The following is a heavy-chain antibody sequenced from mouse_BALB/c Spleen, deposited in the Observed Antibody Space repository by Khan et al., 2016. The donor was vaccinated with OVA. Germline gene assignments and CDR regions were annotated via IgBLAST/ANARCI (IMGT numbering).Heavy chain of an antibody. V-gene: IGHV9-3-1*01. Sequence: QIQLVQSGPELKKPGETVKISCKASGYTLTNYGMNWVKQAPGKGLKWMGWINTYTGEPTYAEDFKGRTAFSLDTSASTAYLQINNLKNEDTATYYCTRANCDDWFAYWGQGTLVTVSA. J-gene: IGHJ3*01. CDR2: INTYTGEP. D-gene: IGHD2-13*01. CDR3: TRANCDDWFAY. CDR1: GYTLTNYG.